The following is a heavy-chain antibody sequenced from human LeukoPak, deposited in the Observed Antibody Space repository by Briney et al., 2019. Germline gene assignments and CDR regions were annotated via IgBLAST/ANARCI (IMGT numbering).Heavy chain of an antibody. Sequence: GVSLRLSCAASGFTFSSYWMSWVRQAPGKGLEWVANIKQDGSEKYYVDSVKGRFTISRDNAKNSLYLQMNSLRAEDTAVYSCAREYSSSWYDWFDPWGQGTLVTVSS. V-gene: IGHV3-7*03. CDR1: GFTFSSYW. CDR3: AREYSSSWYDWFDP. J-gene: IGHJ5*02. CDR2: IKQDGSEK. D-gene: IGHD6-13*01.